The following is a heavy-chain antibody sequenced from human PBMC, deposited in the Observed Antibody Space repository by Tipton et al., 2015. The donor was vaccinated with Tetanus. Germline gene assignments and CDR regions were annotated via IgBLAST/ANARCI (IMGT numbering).Heavy chain of an antibody. CDR2: VYSSGST. D-gene: IGHD1-26*01. V-gene: IGHV4-59*01. CDR1: GGSISSYY. CDR3: ARDHRLSASYAGWFDP. J-gene: IGHJ5*02. Sequence: TLSLTCTVSGGSISSYYWSWIRQPPGKGLEWIGNVYSSGSTYYNPSLKGRVTISVDTSTTQFSLRLNSVTAADTAIYYCARDHRLSASYAGWFDPWGQGTLVTASS.